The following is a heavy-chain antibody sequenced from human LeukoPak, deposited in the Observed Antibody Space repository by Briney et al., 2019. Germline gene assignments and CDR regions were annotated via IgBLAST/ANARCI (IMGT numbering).Heavy chain of an antibody. V-gene: IGHV4-34*01. Sequence: ETLSLTCAVYGGSFSGYYWSWFRQPPGKGLEWIGEINHSGSTNYNPSLKSRVTISVDTSKNQFSLKLSSVTAADTAVYYCARPAVAANDAFDIWGQGTMVTVSS. CDR3: ARPAVAANDAFDI. CDR1: GGSFSGYY. J-gene: IGHJ3*02. D-gene: IGHD2-15*01. CDR2: INHSGST.